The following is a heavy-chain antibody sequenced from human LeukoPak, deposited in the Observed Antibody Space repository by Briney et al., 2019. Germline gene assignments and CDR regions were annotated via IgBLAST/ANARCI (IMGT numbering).Heavy chain of an antibody. CDR1: GFTFKNYW. V-gene: IGHV3-7*01. CDR3: ARVDYTDEGFAY. D-gene: IGHD4-11*01. Sequence: GGSLRLSCAASGFTFKNYWMTWVRQAPGKGLEWVANIKHDGSEENYVDSVKGRFTISRDNAKNSLSLQMNSLRAEDTALYYCARVDYTDEGFAYWGQGTLVTVSS. J-gene: IGHJ4*02. CDR2: IKHDGSEE.